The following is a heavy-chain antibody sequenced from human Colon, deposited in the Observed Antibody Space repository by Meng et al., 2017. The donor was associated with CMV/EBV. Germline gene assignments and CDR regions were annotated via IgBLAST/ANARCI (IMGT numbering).Heavy chain of an antibody. V-gene: IGHV1-2*02. CDR1: GYTFSGYY. Sequence: ASVKVSCKASGYTFSGYYMNWVRQAPGQGREWMGWINFNSGGTKYAQKFQGRVTMTRDTSLTTAYLELSRLTSDDTAVYYCAGDQLYYGMDVWGQGTTVTVSS. J-gene: IGHJ6*02. CDR3: AGDQLYYGMDV. CDR2: INFNSGGT. D-gene: IGHD1-1*01.